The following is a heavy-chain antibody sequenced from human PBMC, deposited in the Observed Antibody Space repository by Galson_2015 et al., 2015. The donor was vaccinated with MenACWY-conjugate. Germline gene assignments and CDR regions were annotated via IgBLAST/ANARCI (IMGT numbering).Heavy chain of an antibody. J-gene: IGHJ4*02. CDR2: IYYSGST. CDR1: GGSISSYY. CDR3: ARDAAGTSFDY. V-gene: IGHV4-59*01. D-gene: IGHD6-19*01. Sequence: LSLTCTVSGGSISSYYWSWIRQPPGKGLEWIGYIYYSGSTNYNPSLKSRVTISVDTSKNQFSLKLSSVTAADTAVYYCARDAAGTSFDYWGQGTLVTVSS.